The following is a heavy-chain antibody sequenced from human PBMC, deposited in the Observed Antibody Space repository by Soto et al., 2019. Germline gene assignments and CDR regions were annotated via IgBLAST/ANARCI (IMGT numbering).Heavy chain of an antibody. V-gene: IGHV4-59*01. CDR2: IYYSGST. D-gene: IGHD6-13*01. J-gene: IGHJ6*02. CDR3: ARAPAAAPDSYGMDV. Sequence: SETLSLTCTVSGGSISSYYWSWIRQPPGKGLEWIGYIYYSGSTNYNPSLKSRVTISVDTSKNQFSLKLSSVTAADTAVYYCARAPAAAPDSYGMDVWGQGPTVTVSS. CDR1: GGSISSYY.